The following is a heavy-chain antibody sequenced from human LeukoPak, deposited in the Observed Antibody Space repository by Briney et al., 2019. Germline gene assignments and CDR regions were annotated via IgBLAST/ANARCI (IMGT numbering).Heavy chain of an antibody. J-gene: IGHJ5*02. Sequence: PSETLSLTCTVSGGSISSSSYYWGWIRQPPGKGLEWIGYIYYTGNTYYNPSLKSRVTISVVTSKNQFTLRLSSVTAADTAVYYCARYYYGSGSFEVEFDPWGQGTLVTVSS. CDR2: IYYTGNT. V-gene: IGHV4-30-4*08. D-gene: IGHD3-10*01. CDR3: ARYYYGSGSFEVEFDP. CDR1: GGSISSSSYY.